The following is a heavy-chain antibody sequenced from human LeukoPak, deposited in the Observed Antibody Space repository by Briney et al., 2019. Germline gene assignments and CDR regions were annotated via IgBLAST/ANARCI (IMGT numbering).Heavy chain of an antibody. V-gene: IGHV3-23*01. Sequence: PGGSLRLSCAASGFTIYNYAMSWVRQAPGKGLEWVSGISGSGGSTFYADSVKGRFTISRDNSKNTLYLQMNSLRAEDTAVYYCGRAMHVWGQGTTVTVSS. CDR2: ISGSGGST. J-gene: IGHJ6*02. CDR3: GRAMHV. CDR1: GFTIYNYA.